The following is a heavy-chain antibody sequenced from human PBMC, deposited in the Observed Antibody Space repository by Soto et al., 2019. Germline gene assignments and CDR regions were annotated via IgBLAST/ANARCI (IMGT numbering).Heavy chain of an antibody. J-gene: IGHJ4*02. CDR2: MYHDGNT. D-gene: IGHD5-12*01. Sequence: SETLSLTCAVSSYSISGGCFWGCIRQPPGKGLEWIANMYHDGNTHYNPSLKSRVTMSVDTSKNQFSLKLNSVTAADTAVYYCARESYSGYHSYDYWGQGILVTVPQ. CDR1: SYSISGGCF. CDR3: ARESYSGYHSYDY. V-gene: IGHV4-38-2*02.